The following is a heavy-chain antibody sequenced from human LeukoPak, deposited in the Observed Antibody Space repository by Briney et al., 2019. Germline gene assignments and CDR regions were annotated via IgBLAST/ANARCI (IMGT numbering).Heavy chain of an antibody. Sequence: ASVKVSCKASGYTFTSYGISWVRQATGQGLEWMGWISAYNGNTNYAQKLQGRVTMTTDTSTSTAYMELRSLRSDDTAVYYCASSPLNFDYYDSSGYYQRYWGQGTLVTVSS. V-gene: IGHV1-18*01. D-gene: IGHD3-22*01. CDR3: ASSPLNFDYYDSSGYYQRY. J-gene: IGHJ4*02. CDR1: GYTFTSYG. CDR2: ISAYNGNT.